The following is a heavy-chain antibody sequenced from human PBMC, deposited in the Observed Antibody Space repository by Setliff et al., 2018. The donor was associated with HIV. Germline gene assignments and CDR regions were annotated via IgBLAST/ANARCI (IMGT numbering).Heavy chain of an antibody. Sequence: GGSLRLSCVASTFTFSAYAMNWVRQAPGKGLEWVSSINSESTYIYYADSVKGRFTISREDAKDSLYLQMDSLRAEDTAVYYCARDQEYYYDSSGYNWGQGTLVTSPQ. V-gene: IGHV3-21*06. D-gene: IGHD3-22*01. J-gene: IGHJ4*02. CDR2: INSESTYI. CDR1: TFTFSAYA. CDR3: ARDQEYYYDSSGYN.